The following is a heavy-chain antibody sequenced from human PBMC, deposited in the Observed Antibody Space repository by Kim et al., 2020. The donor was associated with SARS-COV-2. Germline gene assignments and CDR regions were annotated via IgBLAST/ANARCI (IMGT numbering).Heavy chain of an antibody. CDR2: ISGSGDTT. D-gene: IGHD3-10*01. CDR3: AKGDQSTFGYYFDY. J-gene: IGHJ4*02. V-gene: IGHV3-23*01. CDR1: GFTFSNYT. Sequence: GGSLRLSCAASGFTFSNYTMSWVRQAPGKGLEWVSTISGSGDTTYYADSVKGRFTISRDNSRNSLFLQMNSLRAEDTALYYCAKGDQSTFGYYFDYWGQGTLVTVSS.